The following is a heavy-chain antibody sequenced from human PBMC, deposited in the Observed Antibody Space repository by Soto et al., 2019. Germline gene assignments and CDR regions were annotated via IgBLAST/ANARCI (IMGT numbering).Heavy chain of an antibody. CDR1: GFTFSTYA. Sequence: GGSLKLSCAASGFTFSTYAMSWVRQAPGKGLEWVSGLSGFGDKTYYADSVRGRFTISRDNSKNTLYVQMNSLRAEDTAVYYCAKDTYGSGDRGMFDYWGQGTLVTVSS. J-gene: IGHJ4*02. CDR2: LSGFGDKT. V-gene: IGHV3-23*01. CDR3: AKDTYGSGDRGMFDY. D-gene: IGHD1-26*01.